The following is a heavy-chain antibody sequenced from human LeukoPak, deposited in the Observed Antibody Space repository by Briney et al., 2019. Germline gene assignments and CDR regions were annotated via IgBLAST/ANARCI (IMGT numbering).Heavy chain of an antibody. CDR2: IGPGGSQK. J-gene: IGHJ4*02. Sequence: AGGSLRLSCAASEFTLGSNWMAWVRQAPGKGLEWVANIGPGGSQKYYVDSVKGRFTTSRDNAKNSVSLQMNSLRDDDTAVYYCARVRIAVVLGVTKDFDYWGQGALVTVSS. V-gene: IGHV3-7*01. CDR1: EFTLGSNW. D-gene: IGHD2-15*01. CDR3: ARVRIAVVLGVTKDFDY.